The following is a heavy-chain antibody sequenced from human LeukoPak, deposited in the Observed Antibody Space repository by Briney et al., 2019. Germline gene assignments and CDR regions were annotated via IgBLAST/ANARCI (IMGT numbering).Heavy chain of an antibody. Sequence: GGSLRLSCEASGFQFETYWLSWLRQAPGKGLEWLANIREDGRQTYYAESVKGRFVISRDNAKKSLFLHMDSLRPDDTAVYYCARDSTTLAPLDPWGQGTLVTVAS. V-gene: IGHV3-7*01. CDR1: GFQFETYW. J-gene: IGHJ5*02. CDR2: IREDGRQT. D-gene: IGHD1-1*01. CDR3: ARDSTTLAPLDP.